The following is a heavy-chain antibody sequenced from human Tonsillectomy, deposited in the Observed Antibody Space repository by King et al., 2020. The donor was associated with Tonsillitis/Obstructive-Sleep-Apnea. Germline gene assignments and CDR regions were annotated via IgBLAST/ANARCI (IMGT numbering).Heavy chain of an antibody. J-gene: IGHJ6*03. CDR2: IDPIDSYT. CDR3: ARLSGGARQYYMDV. D-gene: IGHD2-15*01. CDR1: GYSFTIYW. Sequence: QLVQSGAEVKKPGESLRISCEGSGYSFTIYWITWVRQMPGKGLEWMGRIDPIDSYTNYSPSFQGHVTISADKFISTAYLQWSSLKASDTAVYYCARLSGGARQYYMDVWGKGTTVTVSS. V-gene: IGHV5-10-1*01.